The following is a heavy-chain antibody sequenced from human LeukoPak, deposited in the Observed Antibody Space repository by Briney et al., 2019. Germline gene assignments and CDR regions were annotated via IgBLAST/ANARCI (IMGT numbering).Heavy chain of an antibody. CDR2: IYYSGST. V-gene: IGHV4-59*12. J-gene: IGHJ6*03. CDR3: ARDSRETYYYGSGTYMDV. D-gene: IGHD3-10*01. Sequence: SETLSLTCTVSGGSISSYYWSWIRQPPGKGLEWIGYIYYSGSTNYNPSLKSRVTMSVDTSKNQFSLKLSSVTAADTAVYYCARDSRETYYYGSGTYMDVWGKGTTVTISS. CDR1: GGSISSYY.